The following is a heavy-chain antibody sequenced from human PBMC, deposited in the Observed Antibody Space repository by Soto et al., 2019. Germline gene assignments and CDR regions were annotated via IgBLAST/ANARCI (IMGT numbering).Heavy chain of an antibody. V-gene: IGHV4-59*01. J-gene: IGHJ4*02. Sequence: PSETLSLTCTVSGGSISSYYWSWIRQPPGKGLEWIGYIYYSGSTNYNPSLKSRVTISVDTSKNQFSLKLSSVTAADTAVYYCARGFRDYYDSSGYSFHFDYWGQGTLVTVSS. CDR1: GGSISSYY. CDR2: IYYSGST. D-gene: IGHD3-22*01. CDR3: ARGFRDYYDSSGYSFHFDY.